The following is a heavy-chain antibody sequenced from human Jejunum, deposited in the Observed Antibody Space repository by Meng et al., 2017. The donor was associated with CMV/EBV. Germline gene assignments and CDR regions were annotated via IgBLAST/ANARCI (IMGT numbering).Heavy chain of an antibody. J-gene: IGHJ5*02. D-gene: IGHD1-14*01. V-gene: IGHV3-23*01. Sequence: SRLLSCVGSGFTFSTYAMTWVRQAPGKGLEWVSRISSGFDTYYADSVKGRFTISRDNSKNMVYLHMNSLRAEDTATYYCACGLSEPWGQGTLVTVSS. CDR1: GFTFSTYA. CDR2: ISSGFDT. CDR3: ACGLSEP.